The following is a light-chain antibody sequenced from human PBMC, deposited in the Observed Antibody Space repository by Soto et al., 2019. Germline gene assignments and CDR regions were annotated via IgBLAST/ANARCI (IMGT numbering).Light chain of an antibody. CDR1: SSDVGGYNY. CDR3: SSYTSSTTWV. CDR2: EVS. Sequence: QSALTQPASVSGSPGQSITISCTGSSSDVGGYNYVSWYQQHPAKAPKLMIYEVSNRPSGVSNRFSGSKSGNTASLTISGLQAEDEAYYYCSSYTSSTTWVFGGGTQLTVL. V-gene: IGLV2-14*01. J-gene: IGLJ3*02.